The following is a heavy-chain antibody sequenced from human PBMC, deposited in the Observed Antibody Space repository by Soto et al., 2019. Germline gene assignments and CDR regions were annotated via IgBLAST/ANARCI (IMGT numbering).Heavy chain of an antibody. J-gene: IGHJ4*02. CDR2: IYYSGST. Sequence: SETLSLTCTVSGGSISGYYWSWIRQPPGKGLEWIGYIYYSGSTNYNPPLKSRVTISVDTSKNQFSLKLSSVTAADTAVYYCARYSSSSAPGWGQGTLVTV. CDR3: ARYSSSSAPG. D-gene: IGHD6-6*01. CDR1: GGSISGYY. V-gene: IGHV4-59*01.